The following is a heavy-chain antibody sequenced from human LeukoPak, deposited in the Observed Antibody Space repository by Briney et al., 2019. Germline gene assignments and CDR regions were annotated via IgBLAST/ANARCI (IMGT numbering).Heavy chain of an antibody. J-gene: IGHJ4*02. CDR3: GRGTAVIPGIDY. D-gene: IGHD2-21*02. Sequence: GGSLRLSCAASGFTFSSNYMSWVRRAPGKGLEWVSVIYSGGTTYYSDSVKGRLTISRDNSKNTLYLQMNSLRAEDTAVYYCGRGTAVIPGIDYWGQGILVTVSS. CDR1: GFTFSSNY. CDR2: IYSGGTT. V-gene: IGHV3-66*01.